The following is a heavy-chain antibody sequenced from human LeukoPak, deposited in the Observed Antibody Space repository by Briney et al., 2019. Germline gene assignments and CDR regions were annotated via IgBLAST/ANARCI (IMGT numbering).Heavy chain of an antibody. CDR1: GGSISGSY. D-gene: IGHD3-22*01. CDR2: IHYSGKA. J-gene: IGHJ5*02. V-gene: IGHV4-59*01. CDR3: ARQTHYDSSGYLWFDP. Sequence: SETLSLTCTVSGGSISGSYWTWVRQPPGKGLEYIGQIHYSGKADYSPSLKSRITMSVDTSKNQLSLKLTSVTAADTAVYYCARQTHYDSSGYLWFDPWGQGTLVTVSS.